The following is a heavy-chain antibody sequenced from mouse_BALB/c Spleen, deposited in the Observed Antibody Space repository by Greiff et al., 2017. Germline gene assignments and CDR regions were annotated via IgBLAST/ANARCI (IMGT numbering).Heavy chain of an antibody. D-gene: IGHD2-1*01. CDR2: ISYSGST. Sequence: EVKLQESGPGLVKPSQSLSLTCTVTGYSITSDYAWNWIRQFPGNKLEWMGYISYSGSTSYNPSLKSRISITRDTSKNQFFLQLNSVTTEDTATYYCARGGNYWYFDGWGAGTTVTVSS. V-gene: IGHV3-2*02. CDR1: GYSITSDYA. J-gene: IGHJ1*01. CDR3: ARGGNYWYFDG.